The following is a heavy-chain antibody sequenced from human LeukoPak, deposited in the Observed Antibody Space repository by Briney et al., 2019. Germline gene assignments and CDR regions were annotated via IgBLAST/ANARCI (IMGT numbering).Heavy chain of an antibody. V-gene: IGHV3-7*01. CDR1: GFTFSSYW. D-gene: IGHD2-15*01. J-gene: IGHJ3*02. Sequence: GGSLRLSCAASGFTFSSYWMSWVRQAPGKGLEWAANIKQDGSEKYYVDSVKGRFTISRDNAKNSLYLQMNSLRAEDTAVYYCARDFYCSGGSCLLSDAFDIWGQGTMVTVSS. CDR3: ARDFYCSGGSCLLSDAFDI. CDR2: IKQDGSEK.